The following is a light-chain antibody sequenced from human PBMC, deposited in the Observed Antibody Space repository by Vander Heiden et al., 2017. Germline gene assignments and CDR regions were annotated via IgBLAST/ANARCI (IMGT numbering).Light chain of an antibody. CDR2: TTS. J-gene: IGKJ4*01. CDR1: QTIRTY. CDR3: QQSYSLPLT. Sequence: DTQMTQSPSSLSAFVGDRVTITCRARQTIRTYLNWHQQTPGKARKLMIYTTSNVQSGVPSRCSGSESGKDFTLTIGSLQPEDFATYYCQQSYSLPLTFGGGTKVEI. V-gene: IGKV1-39*01.